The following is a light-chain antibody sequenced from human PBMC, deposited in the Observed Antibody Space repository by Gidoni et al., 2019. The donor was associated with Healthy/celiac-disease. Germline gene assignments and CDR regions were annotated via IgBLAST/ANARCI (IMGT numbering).Light chain of an antibody. CDR2: LGS. J-gene: IGKJ4*01. Sequence: DIVMTQSPLSLPVTTREPASISCRSSQSLLHSNGYNYLDWYLQKPGQSPQLLIYLGSNRASGVPDRFSGSGSGTDFTLKISRVEAEDVGVYYCMQALQTPTFGGGTKVEIK. CDR1: QSLLHSNGYNY. CDR3: MQALQTPT. V-gene: IGKV2-28*01.